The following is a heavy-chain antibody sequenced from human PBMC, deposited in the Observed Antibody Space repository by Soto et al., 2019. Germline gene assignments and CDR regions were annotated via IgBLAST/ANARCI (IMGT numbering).Heavy chain of an antibody. D-gene: IGHD2-15*01. CDR3: ARDRGYCSGGTCYSVLDY. J-gene: IGHJ4*02. V-gene: IGHV3-7*01. CDR1: GFTFSTYY. CDR2: IKPDGSEK. Sequence: VQLVESGGGLVQPGGSLRLSCAASGFTFSTYYMNWVRQAPGKGPEWVANIKPDGSEKNYVDSVKGRFTISRDNAKSSLYLQMNSLRAGDTAFYYCARDRGYCSGGTCYSVLDYWGQGILVTVSS.